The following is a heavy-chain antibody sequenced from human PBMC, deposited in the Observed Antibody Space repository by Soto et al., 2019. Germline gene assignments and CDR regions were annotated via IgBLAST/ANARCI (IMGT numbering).Heavy chain of an antibody. CDR2: IYSSENT. CDR3: ARLNGYCISTNCHCYYGMDV. J-gene: IGHJ6*02. D-gene: IGHD2-2*03. CDR1: GGSVSSSSYS. V-gene: IGHV4-39*01. Sequence: ETLSLTCTVSGGSVSSSSYSWGWIRQSPGKGLEWIGTIYSSENTYYNPSLLSRVTISVDTSKNEFSLRLSSVTAADTAVYYCARLNGYCISTNCHCYYGMDVWGQGTTVTVSS.